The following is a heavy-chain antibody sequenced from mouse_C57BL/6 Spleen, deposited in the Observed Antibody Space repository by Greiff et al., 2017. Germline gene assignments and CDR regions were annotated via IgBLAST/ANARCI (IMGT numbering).Heavy chain of an antibody. D-gene: IGHD1-1*01. V-gene: IGHV3-6*01. CDR2: ISYDGSN. Sequence: VQLQQSGPGLVKPSQSLSLTCSVTGYSITSGYYWNWIRQFPGNKLEWMGYISYDGSNNYNPSLKNRISITRDTSKNQFFLKLNSVTTEDTTTDYSARDTTVVAPDAYWGQGTLVTVSA. CDR1: GYSITSGYY. J-gene: IGHJ3*01. CDR3: ARDTTVVAPDAY.